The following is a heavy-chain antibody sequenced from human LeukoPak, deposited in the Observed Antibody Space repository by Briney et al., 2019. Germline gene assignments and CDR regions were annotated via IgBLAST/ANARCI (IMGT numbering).Heavy chain of an antibody. J-gene: IGHJ4*02. Sequence: QPGRSLRLSCAASGFTFDDYAMHWVRQAPGKGLEWVSGISWNSGSIGYADSVKGRFTISRDNAKNSLYLQMNSLRAEDTAVYYCARDSYGSGSYYRIDYWGQGTLVTVSS. CDR3: ARDSYGSGSYYRIDY. V-gene: IGHV3-9*01. CDR1: GFTFDDYA. CDR2: ISWNSGSI. D-gene: IGHD3-10*01.